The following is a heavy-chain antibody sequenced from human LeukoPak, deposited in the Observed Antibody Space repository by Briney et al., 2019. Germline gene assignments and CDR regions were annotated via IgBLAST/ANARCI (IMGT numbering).Heavy chain of an antibody. J-gene: IGHJ3*01. CDR1: GGSFSGYY. Sequence: SETLSLTCAVYGGSFSGYYWSWIRQPPGKGLEWIGEINHSGSTNYNPSLKSRVTISVDTSKNQFSLKLSSVTAADTAVYYCARHWAETTGPYAFDFWGQGTMVTVSS. CDR3: ARHWAETTGPYAFDF. V-gene: IGHV4-34*01. D-gene: IGHD1-14*01. CDR2: INHSGST.